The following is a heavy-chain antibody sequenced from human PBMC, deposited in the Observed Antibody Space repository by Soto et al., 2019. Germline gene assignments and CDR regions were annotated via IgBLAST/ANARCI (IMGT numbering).Heavy chain of an antibody. D-gene: IGHD1-26*01. CDR2: LYYSGST. J-gene: IGHJ6*03. V-gene: IGHV4-59*02. CDR3: ARARFSSYLYMDV. Sequence: SETLSLTCTVSGGSGSSYYWSWIRQPPGTGLEWIGWLYYSGSTSYNPSLKSRVTMSGDPSKNQFSLKLSSVTAADTAVYYCARARFSSYLYMDVWGKGTAVTVSS. CDR1: GGSGSSYY.